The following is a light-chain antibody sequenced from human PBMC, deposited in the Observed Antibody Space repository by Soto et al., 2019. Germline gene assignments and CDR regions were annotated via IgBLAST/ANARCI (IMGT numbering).Light chain of an antibody. CDR3: QQYNGFWT. J-gene: IGKJ1*01. Sequence: DIQMTQSPSTLSASVGDRVTITCRASQSISGSLAWYQQKPGKAPKLLISEASNLKSGVPSRFSGSGSGREYPLTISSLQPDDSASYYCQQYNGFWTFGQGTRVEIK. V-gene: IGKV1-5*03. CDR1: QSISGS. CDR2: EAS.